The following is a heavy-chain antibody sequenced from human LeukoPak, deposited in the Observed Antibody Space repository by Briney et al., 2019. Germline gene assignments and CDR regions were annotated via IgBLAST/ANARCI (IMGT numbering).Heavy chain of an antibody. D-gene: IGHD6-19*01. J-gene: IGHJ4*02. V-gene: IGHV1-18*01. Sequence: ASVKVSCKASGYTFTSYGISWVRQAPGQALEWLGWISAYNGNTNYAQKLQGRVTMTTDASTSTAYMELRSLISDDTAVYYCAREVSSGWYSGNDYWGQGTLVTVSS. CDR2: ISAYNGNT. CDR3: AREVSSGWYSGNDY. CDR1: GYTFTSYG.